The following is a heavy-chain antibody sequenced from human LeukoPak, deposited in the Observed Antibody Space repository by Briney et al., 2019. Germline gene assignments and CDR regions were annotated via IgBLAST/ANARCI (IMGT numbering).Heavy chain of an antibody. CDR1: GGSFSPAH. Sequence: SETLSLTCTFSGGSFSPAHWSWIRQPPGKGLEWIGVICDNGNTDYNPSLKSRLTISVDTSKSHFSLKLSSLAAADTAVYYCATGRDPYKTGHWGQGTLVTVSS. V-gene: IGHV4-59*01. CDR3: ATGRDPYKTGH. D-gene: IGHD5-24*01. CDR2: ICDNGNT. J-gene: IGHJ4*02.